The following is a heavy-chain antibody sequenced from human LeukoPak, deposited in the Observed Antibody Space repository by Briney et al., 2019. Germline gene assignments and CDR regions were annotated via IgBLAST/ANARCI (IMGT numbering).Heavy chain of an antibody. D-gene: IGHD2-2*01. J-gene: IGHJ4*02. CDR1: GFSFSSNA. Sequence: GWSLRLSCAASGFSFSSNAMHWVRQAPGKGLEWVAVISYDGTNKYYADSVKGRFTISRDNSKNTLYLQMNSLRAEDTAVYYCASGYCGRTTCSPPFDYWGQGTLVTVSS. V-gene: IGHV3-30-3*01. CDR2: ISYDGTNK. CDR3: ASGYCGRTTCSPPFDY.